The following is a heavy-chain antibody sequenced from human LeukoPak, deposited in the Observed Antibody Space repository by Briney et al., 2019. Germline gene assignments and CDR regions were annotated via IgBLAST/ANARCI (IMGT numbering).Heavy chain of an antibody. J-gene: IGHJ5*02. CDR1: GGSISSGGYY. CDR3: ARGYGSGSYYPNWFDP. Sequence: SETLSLTCTVSGGSISSGGYYWSWIRQHPGKGLEWIGYIYYSGSTYYNPSLKSRVTISVDTSKNQFSLKLSSVTGADTAVYYWARGYGSGSYYPNWFDPWGQGTLVTVSS. V-gene: IGHV4-31*03. CDR2: IYYSGST. D-gene: IGHD3-10*01.